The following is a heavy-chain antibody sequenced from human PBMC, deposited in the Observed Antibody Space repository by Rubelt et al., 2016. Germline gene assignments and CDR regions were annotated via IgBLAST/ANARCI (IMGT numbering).Heavy chain of an antibody. CDR2: ISSSSTYI. Sequence: GFTFSSYSMNWVRQAPGKGLEWVSSISSSSTYIYYADSVKGRFTISRDNAKNSLYLQMNSLRAEDTALYYCSRDGGYCSGGSCYHIASGGGWFDPWGQGTLVTVSS. V-gene: IGHV3-21*04. J-gene: IGHJ5*02. D-gene: IGHD2-15*01. CDR3: SRDGGYCSGGSCYHIASGGGWFDP. CDR1: GFTFSSYS.